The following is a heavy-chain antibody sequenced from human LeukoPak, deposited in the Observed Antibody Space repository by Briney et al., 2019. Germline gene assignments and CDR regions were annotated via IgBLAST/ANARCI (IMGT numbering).Heavy chain of an antibody. CDR1: GGSISSSSYY. Sequence: SETLSLTCTVSGGSISSSSYYWGWIRQPPGKGLEWIGSIYYSGSTYYNPSLKSRVTISVDTSKNQFSLKLSSVTAADTAVYYCAREAGRRNWFDPWGQGTLVTVSS. V-gene: IGHV4-39*07. CDR3: AREAGRRNWFDP. J-gene: IGHJ5*02. CDR2: IYYSGST.